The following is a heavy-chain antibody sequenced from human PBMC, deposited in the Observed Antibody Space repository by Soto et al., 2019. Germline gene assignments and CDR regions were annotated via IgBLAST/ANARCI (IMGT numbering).Heavy chain of an antibody. D-gene: IGHD4-17*01. J-gene: IGHJ5*02. CDR2: IKQDGSEK. CDR1: GFTFSSYW. CDR3: ARDSGTVTTFFDP. Sequence: EVQLVESGGGLVQPGGSLRLSCAASGFTFSSYWMSWVRQAPGKGLEWVANIKQDGSEKYYVDSVKGRFTISRDNAKNSLYLQMNSLRAEDTAVHYCARDSGTVTTFFDPWGQGTLVTVSS. V-gene: IGHV3-7*01.